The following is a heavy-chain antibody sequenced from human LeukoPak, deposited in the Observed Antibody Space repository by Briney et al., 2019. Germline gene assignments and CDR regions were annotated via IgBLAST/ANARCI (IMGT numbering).Heavy chain of an antibody. Sequence: ASVKVSCKASGYSFSGFYIHWVRQAPGQGLEWMGWINPNSGGPNYEQKFQGRVTMTRDTSISTAYMELSRLTSDDTAVYYCARDGRASGTLDFDYWGQGTQVTASS. D-gene: IGHD3-10*01. V-gene: IGHV1-2*02. CDR1: GYSFSGFY. CDR3: ARDGRASGTLDFDY. CDR2: INPNSGGP. J-gene: IGHJ4*02.